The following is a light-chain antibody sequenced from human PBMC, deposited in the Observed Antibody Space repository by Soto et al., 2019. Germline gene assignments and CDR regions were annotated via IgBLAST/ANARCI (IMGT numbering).Light chain of an antibody. CDR2: EVS. CDR3: CSYAGSYV. V-gene: IGLV2-23*02. CDR1: SSDVGSYNL. Sequence: QSALTQPASVSGSPGQSITISCTGTSSDVGSYNLVSWYQQHPGKAPKVMIYEVSKRPSGVSNRFSGSKSGNAASLTISGPQAEDEADYYCCSYAGSYVFGTGTKVTVL. J-gene: IGLJ1*01.